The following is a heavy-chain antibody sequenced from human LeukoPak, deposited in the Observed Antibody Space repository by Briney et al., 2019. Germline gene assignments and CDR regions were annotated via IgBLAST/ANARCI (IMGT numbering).Heavy chain of an antibody. J-gene: IGHJ4*02. CDR3: TTDLFGAIAPY. CDR1: GFTFSNAW. Sequence: GGSLRLSCAASGFTFSNAWMTWVRQAPGKGLEWVGRIKSKYDGETIDYTAPVKGRFTISRGDSKNTLYLQMNSLKTEDTAVYYCTTDLFGAIAPYWGQGTLVTVSS. D-gene: IGHD3-16*02. CDR2: IKSKYDGETI. V-gene: IGHV3-15*01.